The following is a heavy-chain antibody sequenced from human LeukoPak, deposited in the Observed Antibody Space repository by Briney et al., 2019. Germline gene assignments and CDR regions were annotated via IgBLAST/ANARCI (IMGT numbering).Heavy chain of an antibody. CDR2: ISSSSSYI. CDR3: ARDLGVVAPTFLDY. Sequence: GGSLRLSCAASGFTFSRSSMNWDRQTPGKGLEWVSSISSSSSYIYYAESVKGRFTISRDNAKNSLYLQMNSLRAEDTAVYYCARDLGVVAPTFLDYWGQGTLVTVSS. CDR1: GFTFSRSS. J-gene: IGHJ4*02. V-gene: IGHV3-21*01. D-gene: IGHD2-15*01.